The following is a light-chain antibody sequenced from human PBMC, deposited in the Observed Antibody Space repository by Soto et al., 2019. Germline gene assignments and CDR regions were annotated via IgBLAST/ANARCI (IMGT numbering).Light chain of an antibody. J-gene: IGKJ3*01. CDR1: EDVNGW. CDR3: QHYNSYPFT. V-gene: IGKV1-5*01. Sequence: DIQMTQSPSTLSASVGDRVTITCRASEDVNGWLAWYQQKPGTAPKLLIYDVSTLESGVPSRFSGSGSGTEFTLTINSLQPDEFATYYCQHYNSYPFTFGPGTKVDIK. CDR2: DVS.